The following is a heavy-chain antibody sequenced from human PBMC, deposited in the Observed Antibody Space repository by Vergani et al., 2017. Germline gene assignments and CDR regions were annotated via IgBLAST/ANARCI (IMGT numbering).Heavy chain of an antibody. J-gene: IGHJ6*02. CDR2: ISGSGGST. Sequence: EVQLLESGGGLVQPGGSLRLSCAASGFTFSSYAMSWVRQAPGKGLEWVSAISGSGGSTYYADSVKGRFTISRDNSKNTLYLQMNSLRAEDTAVYYCARDSVRWSSYYYYCGMDVWGQGTTVTVSS. D-gene: IGHD4-23*01. CDR1: GFTFSSYA. V-gene: IGHV3-23*01. CDR3: ARDSVRWSSYYYYCGMDV.